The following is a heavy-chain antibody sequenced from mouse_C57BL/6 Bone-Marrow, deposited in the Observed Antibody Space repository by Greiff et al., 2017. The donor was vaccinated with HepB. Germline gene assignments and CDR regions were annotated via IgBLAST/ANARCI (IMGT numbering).Heavy chain of an antibody. CDR1: GFNIKDDY. V-gene: IGHV14-4*01. CDR2: IDPENGDT. J-gene: IGHJ4*01. CDR3: TPGSNYVGAMDY. Sequence: EVQLQQSGAELVRPGASVKLSCTASGFNIKDDYMHWVKQRPEQGLEWIGWIDPENGDTEYASKFQGKATITADTSSNTAYLQLSSLTSEDTAVYYGTPGSNYVGAMDYWGQGTSVTVSS. D-gene: IGHD2-5*01.